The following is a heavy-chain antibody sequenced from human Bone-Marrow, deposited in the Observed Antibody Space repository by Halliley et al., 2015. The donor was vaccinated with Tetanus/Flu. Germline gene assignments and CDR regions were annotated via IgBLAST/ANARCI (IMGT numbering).Heavy chain of an antibody. CDR1: GFTFSSYA. D-gene: IGHD5-18*01. CDR3: AKDLDTAMVNDSFDM. CDR2: ITGSGGST. J-gene: IGHJ3*02. V-gene: IGHV3-23*01. Sequence: SLRLSCAASGFTFSSYAMSWVRQAPGKGLEWVSTITGSGGSTYYADSVKGRFTISRDNSKNTLYLQVNSLGAADTAVYYCAKDLDTAMVNDSFDMWGQGTMVTVSS.